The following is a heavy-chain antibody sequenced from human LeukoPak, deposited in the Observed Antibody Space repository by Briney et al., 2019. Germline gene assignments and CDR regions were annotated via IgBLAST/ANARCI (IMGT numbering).Heavy chain of an antibody. V-gene: IGHV4-39*01. J-gene: IGHJ3*02. Sequence: PSETLSLTCTVSGGSISSSSYYWGWIRQPPGKGLEWIGSIYYSGSTYYNPSLKSRVTISVDTSKNQFSLKLSSVTAADTAVYYSATLGTTVTTSWREDAFDIWGQGTMVTVSS. CDR1: GGSISSSSYY. D-gene: IGHD4-4*01. CDR2: IYYSGST. CDR3: ATLGTTVTTSWREDAFDI.